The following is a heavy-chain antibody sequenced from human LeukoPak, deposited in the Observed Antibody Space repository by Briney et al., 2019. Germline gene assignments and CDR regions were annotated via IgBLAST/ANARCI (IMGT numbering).Heavy chain of an antibody. Sequence: PGGSLRLSCAGSGFPFSSYEMTWLRQAPGKGLEWVSHIDSSGITIYYGDSVEGRFTISRDNAKNSIYLQMDSLRVEDTAIYYCARDSVGDLLDYWGQRTPVTVSS. V-gene: IGHV3-48*03. D-gene: IGHD4-17*01. CDR3: ARDSVGDLLDY. J-gene: IGHJ4*02. CDR2: IDSSGITI. CDR1: GFPFSSYE.